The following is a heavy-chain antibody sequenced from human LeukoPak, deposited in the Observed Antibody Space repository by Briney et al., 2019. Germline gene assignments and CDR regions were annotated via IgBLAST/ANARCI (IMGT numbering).Heavy chain of an antibody. D-gene: IGHD6-13*01. V-gene: IGHV3-21*06. CDR2: ISSGSHHK. J-gene: IGHJ3*02. CDR1: GFTFSRFS. CDR3: ATRMTADSYEASDI. Sequence: GGSLRLSCAGSGFTFSRFSMIWVRQAPGKGLEWVASISSGSHHKYHADSVKGRFTVSRDNDKNSLFLQMNSLRAEDTALYYCATRMTADSYEASDIWGQGTMVTVSS.